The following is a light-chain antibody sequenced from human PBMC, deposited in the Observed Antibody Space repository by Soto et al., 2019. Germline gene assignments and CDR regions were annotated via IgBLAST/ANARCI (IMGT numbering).Light chain of an antibody. Sequence: DIQMTKSPSTLSASVGDRVTSTCRASQSISSWLAWYQQKPGKAPKLLIYDASSLESGVPSRFSGSGYGTEFTLTISSLQPEDFATYYCLQHNNFPRTFGQGTKVDI. J-gene: IGKJ1*01. CDR2: DAS. V-gene: IGKV1-5*01. CDR3: LQHNNFPRT. CDR1: QSISSW.